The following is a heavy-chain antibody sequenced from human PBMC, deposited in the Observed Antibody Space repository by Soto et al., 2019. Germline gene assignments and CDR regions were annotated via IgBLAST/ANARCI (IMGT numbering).Heavy chain of an antibody. D-gene: IGHD2-8*02. CDR1: GFNLRAYS. V-gene: IGHV3-21*01. Sequence: PGESLRLSCAASGFNLRAYSMNWVRQAPGEGLEWVSSICSRNTYMSYADSVMGRFTISRDNGKNSLYLLMNSLGAEDTAVDYCAREKGGVILSGVYYNPYGMDVWGQGTTVTVSS. J-gene: IGHJ6*02. CDR2: ICSRNTYM. CDR3: AREKGGVILSGVYYNPYGMDV.